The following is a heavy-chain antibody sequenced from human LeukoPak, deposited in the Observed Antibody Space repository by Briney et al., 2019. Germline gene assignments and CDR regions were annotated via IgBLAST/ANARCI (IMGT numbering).Heavy chain of an antibody. D-gene: IGHD5-12*01. CDR3: ARDGFSGYNNLGFDY. CDR2: ISSGSHYM. V-gene: IGHV3-21*01. CDR1: GFTFSSHA. Sequence: GGSLRLSCAASGFTFSSHAMNWVRQAPGKGLEWVSSISSGSHYMYYTDSVKGRFTISRDNAKNSLYLQMDSLRVEDTAVYYCARDGFSGYNNLGFDYWGQGTLATVSS. J-gene: IGHJ4*02.